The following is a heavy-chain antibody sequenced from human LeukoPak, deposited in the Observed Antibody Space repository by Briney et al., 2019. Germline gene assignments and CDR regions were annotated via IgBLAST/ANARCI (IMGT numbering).Heavy chain of an antibody. J-gene: IGHJ4*02. CDR2: INPNSGGT. CDR1: GYTFTGYY. CDR3: ARARVSHSGSYSV. Sequence: ASVKVSCKASGYTFTGYYMHWVRQAPGQGLEWMGWINPNSGGTNYAQKFLGRVTMTRDTSISTAYMELSSLRSDDTAMYYCARARVSHSGSYSVWGQGTLVTVSS. V-gene: IGHV1-2*02. D-gene: IGHD1-26*01.